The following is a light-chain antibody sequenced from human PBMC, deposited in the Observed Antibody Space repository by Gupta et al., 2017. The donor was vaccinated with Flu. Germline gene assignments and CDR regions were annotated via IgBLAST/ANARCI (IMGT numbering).Light chain of an antibody. Sequence: GERATLSCRASQSVSSYLAWYQQKPGQAPRLLIYDASKRATDIPARFSGSGSGTDSTLTISSLEPEDFAVYYCQQRTDWPLTFGGGTKVEI. CDR2: DAS. J-gene: IGKJ4*01. CDR3: QQRTDWPLT. V-gene: IGKV3-11*01. CDR1: QSVSSY.